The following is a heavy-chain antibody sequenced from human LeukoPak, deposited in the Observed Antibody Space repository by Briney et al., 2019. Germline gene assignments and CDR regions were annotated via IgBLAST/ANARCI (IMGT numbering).Heavy chain of an antibody. J-gene: IGHJ4*02. V-gene: IGHV1-46*01. CDR2: IYPRDGST. CDR1: GYTFTSSY. Sequence: HRASVKVSCKASGYTFTSSYIHWVRQAPGQGLEWMGMIYPRDGSTSYAQKFQGRVTVTRDTSTSTVHMELSGLRSEDTAVYYCVRDQEGFDYWGQGTLVTVSS. CDR3: VRDQEGFDY.